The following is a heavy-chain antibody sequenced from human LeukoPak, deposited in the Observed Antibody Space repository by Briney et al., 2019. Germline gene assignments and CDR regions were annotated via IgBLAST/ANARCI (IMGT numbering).Heavy chain of an antibody. CDR3: ARAPTIGTTAIFDY. J-gene: IGHJ4*02. CDR1: GFTFTTYA. D-gene: IGHD5-24*01. Sequence: GGSLRLSCTASGFTFTTYAINWVCQAPGKGPEWVSYISSGSSTIYYADSVKGRFTISRDNAKNSLYLQMNSLRAEDTAVYYCARAPTIGTTAIFDYWGQGSLVTVSS. V-gene: IGHV3-48*04. CDR2: ISSGSSTI.